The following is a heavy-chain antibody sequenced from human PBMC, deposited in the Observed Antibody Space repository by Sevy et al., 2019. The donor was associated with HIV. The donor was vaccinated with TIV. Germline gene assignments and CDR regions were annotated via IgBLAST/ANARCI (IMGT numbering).Heavy chain of an antibody. CDR3: AKDDSSVTGYYLDS. J-gene: IGHJ4*02. CDR2: INSGGGST. Sequence: GGSLRLSCAASGFTFTEFVMSWVRQAPGKGLEWVSTINSGGGSTYYAHSAEGRFTISRDNSKNTLYLQMDSLRAADTAVYYCAKDDSSVTGYYLDSWGQGTLVTVSS. D-gene: IGHD1-1*01. V-gene: IGHV3-23*01. CDR1: GFTFTEFV.